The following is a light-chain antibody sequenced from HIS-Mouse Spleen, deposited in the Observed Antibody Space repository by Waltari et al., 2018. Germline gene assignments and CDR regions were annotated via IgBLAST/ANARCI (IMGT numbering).Light chain of an antibody. CDR2: DAS. J-gene: IGKJ2*01. Sequence: EIVMTQSPATLSVSPGERATLSCRASQSVSSNLAWYQQKPGQAPRLLIYDASTRATGSPARFSGSGSGTEFTLTISSLQSEDFAVYYCQQYNNWPPYTFGQGTKLEIK. CDR3: QQYNNWPPYT. V-gene: IGKV3-15*01. CDR1: QSVSSN.